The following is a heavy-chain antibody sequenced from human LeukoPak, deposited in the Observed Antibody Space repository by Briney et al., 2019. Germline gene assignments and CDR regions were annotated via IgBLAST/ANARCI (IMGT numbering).Heavy chain of an antibody. V-gene: IGHV4-61*02. J-gene: IGHJ3*02. D-gene: IGHD2-15*01. CDR1: GVSISSGSYY. CDR2: IYTSGST. Sequence: SETLSLTCTVSGVSISSGSYYWSWIRQPAGKGLEWIGRIYTSGSTNYNPSLKSRVTISVDTSKNQFSLKLSSVTAADTAVYYCARVDGGYCSGGSCYSGRGAFDIWGQGTMVTVSS. CDR3: ARVDGGYCSGGSCYSGRGAFDI.